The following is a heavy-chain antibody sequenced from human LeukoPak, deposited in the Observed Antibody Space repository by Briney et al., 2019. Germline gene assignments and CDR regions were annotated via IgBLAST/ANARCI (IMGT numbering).Heavy chain of an antibody. V-gene: IGHV3-30*18. Sequence: GGSLRLSCAASGFAFSSYGMHWVRQAPGKGLEWVAVISYDGSNKYYADSVKGRFTISRDNSKNTLYLQMNSLRAEDTAVYYCAKENQYYDILIGLDYWGQGTLVTVSS. CDR3: AKENQYYDILIGLDY. J-gene: IGHJ4*02. D-gene: IGHD3-9*01. CDR2: ISYDGSNK. CDR1: GFAFSSYG.